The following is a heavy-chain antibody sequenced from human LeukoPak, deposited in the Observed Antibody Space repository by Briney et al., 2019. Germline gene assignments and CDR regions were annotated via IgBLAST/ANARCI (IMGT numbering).Heavy chain of an antibody. CDR2: ISSNGGST. V-gene: IGHV3-64*01. D-gene: IGHD3-3*01. J-gene: IGHJ4*02. CDR3: ARGYRYYGFWSGYYWADY. Sequence: PAGGSLRLSCAASGFTFSSYAMHWGRQAPGKGLEYVSAISSNGGSTYYANSVKGRFTISRDNSKNTLYLQMGSLRAEDMAVYYCARGYRYYGFWSGYYWADYWGQGTLVTVSS. CDR1: GFTFSSYA.